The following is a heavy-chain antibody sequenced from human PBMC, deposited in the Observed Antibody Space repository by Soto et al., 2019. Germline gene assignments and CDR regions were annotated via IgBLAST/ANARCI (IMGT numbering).Heavy chain of an antibody. CDR2: MNPNSGNT. CDR3: ARGRSGYDDHYHYYYYTDV. D-gene: IGHD5-12*01. V-gene: IGHV1-8*01. Sequence: GASVKVSCKASGYTFTSYDINWVRQATGQGLEWMGWMNPNSGNTGYAQKFQGRVTMTRNTSISTAYMELSSLRSEDTAVYYCARGRSGYDDHYHYYYYTDVWGKGTTVTVSS. J-gene: IGHJ6*03. CDR1: GYTFTSYD.